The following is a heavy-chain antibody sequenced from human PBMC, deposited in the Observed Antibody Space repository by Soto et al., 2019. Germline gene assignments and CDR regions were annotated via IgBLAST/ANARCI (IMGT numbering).Heavy chain of an antibody. CDR3: AKDLLLTGGP. D-gene: IGHD3-9*01. CDR1: GFTFSSYA. Sequence: EVQLLESGGGLVQPGGSLRLSCAASGFTFSSYAMSWVRQAPGKGLEWVSAFSGSGGSTYYADSVKGRFTISRDNAKNTPYLQMNSLRAEDTAVYYCAKDLLLTGGPWGQGTLVTVSS. J-gene: IGHJ5*02. V-gene: IGHV3-23*01. CDR2: FSGSGGST.